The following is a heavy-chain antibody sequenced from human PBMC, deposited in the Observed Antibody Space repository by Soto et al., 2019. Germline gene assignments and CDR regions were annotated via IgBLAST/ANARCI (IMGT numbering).Heavy chain of an antibody. V-gene: IGHV5-10-1*01. Sequence: PGESLKISCKGPGYSFTSYWITWVRQVPGKGLEWMGKIEPSDSYTNYSPSFQGHVTISADKSISTAYLQWSSLKASDTAMYYCARVSGYPNYYGMDVWGQGTTVTVSS. CDR3: ARVSGYPNYYGMDV. CDR1: GYSFTSYW. CDR2: IEPSDSYT. J-gene: IGHJ6*02. D-gene: IGHD3-22*01.